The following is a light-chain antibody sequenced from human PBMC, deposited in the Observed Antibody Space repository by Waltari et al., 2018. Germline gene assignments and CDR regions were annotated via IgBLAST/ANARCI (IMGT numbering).Light chain of an antibody. J-gene: IGKJ1*01. CDR1: QSVSDHVNNKNY. V-gene: IGKV4-1*01. CDR3: QQYYNTPPA. Sequence: DIVMTQSPDSMTVSPGERATINCRSSQSVSDHVNNKNYLPWYRQKPGQPPKLLISWASTREFGVPDRFSRSGSGTEFTLTISSLQPEDGTVYSCQQYYNTPPAFGQGTKVEIK. CDR2: WAS.